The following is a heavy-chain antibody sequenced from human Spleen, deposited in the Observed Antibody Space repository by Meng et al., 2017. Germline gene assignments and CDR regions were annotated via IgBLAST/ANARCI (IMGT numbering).Heavy chain of an antibody. V-gene: IGHV3-23*01. CDR1: GFTFSNYA. Sequence: GESLKISCAAPGFTFSNYAMSWVRQSPGKGLEWVSALSASTGSTYYADSVRGRFTISRDNSKNTLYLQMNSLRAEDTAVYYCASHFGSSGYYYFDYWGPGTLVTVSS. CDR3: ASHFGSSGYYYFDY. J-gene: IGHJ4*02. D-gene: IGHD3-22*01. CDR2: LSASTGST.